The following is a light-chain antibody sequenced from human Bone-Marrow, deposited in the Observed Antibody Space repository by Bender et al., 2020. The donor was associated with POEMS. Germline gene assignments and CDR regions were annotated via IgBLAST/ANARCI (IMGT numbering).Light chain of an antibody. V-gene: IGLV3-21*04. Sequence: YVLTQPPSVSVAPGDTARITCGGDNVGGTSVHLYQQEPGLAPVMIIFDDRDRPSGIPERFSASNSGNTATLIISRVEPGDEADYYCQVWDSSSDHRVFGGGTKLTVL. CDR2: DDR. CDR3: QVWDSSSDHRV. J-gene: IGLJ3*02. CDR1: NVGGTS.